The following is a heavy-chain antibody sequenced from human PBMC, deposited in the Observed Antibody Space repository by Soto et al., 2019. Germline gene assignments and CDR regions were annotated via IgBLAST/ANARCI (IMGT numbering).Heavy chain of an antibody. CDR2: IYYSEST. D-gene: IGHD2-2*01. J-gene: IGHJ5*01. Sequence: PSETLSLTCTVSGGSISSGGYYWSWIRQHPGKGLEWIGYIYYSESTYYNPSLKSRVTISVDTSKNEFSLKLSSVTAADTAVYYWARDGPGSSLNWFDSWGQGTLLTVSS. CDR3: ARDGPGSSLNWFDS. CDR1: GGSISSGGYY. V-gene: IGHV4-31*03.